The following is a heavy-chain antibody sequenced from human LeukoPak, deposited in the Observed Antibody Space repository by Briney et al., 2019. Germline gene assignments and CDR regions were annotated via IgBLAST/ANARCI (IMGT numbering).Heavy chain of an antibody. CDR3: ACPPPGWGTGFDY. CDR1: GFTFSNAW. V-gene: IGHV3-74*01. CDR2: INSDGSST. J-gene: IGHJ4*02. Sequence: GGSLRLSCAASGFTFSNAWMSWVRQAPGKGLVWVSRINSDGSSTSYADSVKGRFTISRDNAKNTLYLQMNSLRAEDTAVYYCACPPPGWGTGFDYWGQGTLVTVSS. D-gene: IGHD1-14*01.